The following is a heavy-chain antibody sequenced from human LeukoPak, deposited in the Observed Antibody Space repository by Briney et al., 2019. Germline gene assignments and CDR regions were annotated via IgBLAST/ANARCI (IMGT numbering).Heavy chain of an antibody. Sequence: PSETLSLTCAVYGGSFSGYYWSWIRQPPGKGLEWIGEINHSGSTNYNPSLKSRVTISVDTSKNQFSLKLSSVTAADTAVYYCARDPPGYSSSWFSDNWFDPWGQGTLVTVSS. V-gene: IGHV4-34*01. CDR3: ARDPPGYSSSWFSDNWFDP. D-gene: IGHD6-13*01. CDR2: INHSGST. CDR1: GGSFSGYY. J-gene: IGHJ5*02.